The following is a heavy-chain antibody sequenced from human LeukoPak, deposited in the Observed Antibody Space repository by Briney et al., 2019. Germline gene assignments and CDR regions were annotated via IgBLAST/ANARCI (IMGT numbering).Heavy chain of an antibody. J-gene: IGHJ4*02. Sequence: KPSETLSLTCAVSGGSISSGGYSWSWIRQPPGKGLEWIGYIYHSGSTYYNPSLKSRVTISVDRSKNQFSLKLSSVTAADTAVYYCARGGGYSGYVNYWGQGTLVTVSS. D-gene: IGHD5-12*01. CDR3: ARGGGYSGYVNY. CDR1: GGSISSGGYS. CDR2: IYHSGST. V-gene: IGHV4-30-2*01.